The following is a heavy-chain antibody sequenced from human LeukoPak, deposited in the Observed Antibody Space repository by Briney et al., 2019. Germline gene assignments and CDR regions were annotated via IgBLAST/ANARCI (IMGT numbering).Heavy chain of an antibody. CDR2: ISVSGDST. CDR3: AKVFFMDY. Sequence: GGSLRLSCAASGXTFSSFGMSWVRQAPGKGLEWVSAISVSGDSTNYADSVKGLFTISRDNSKNTLYLQMNSLRAEDTAVYYCAKVFFMDYWGQGTLVTVSS. V-gene: IGHV3-23*01. J-gene: IGHJ4*02. D-gene: IGHD2-8*01. CDR1: GXTFSSFG.